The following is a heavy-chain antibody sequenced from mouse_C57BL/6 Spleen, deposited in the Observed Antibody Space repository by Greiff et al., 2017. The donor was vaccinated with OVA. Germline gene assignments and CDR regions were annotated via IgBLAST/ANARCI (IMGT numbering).Heavy chain of an antibody. V-gene: IGHV1-69*01. J-gene: IGHJ2*01. CDR2: IVPSDSYT. Sequence: QVQLQQPGAELVMPGASVKLSCKASGYTFTSYWMHWVKQRPGQGLEWIGEIVPSDSYTNYNQKFKGKSTLTVDKSSSTAYMQLSSLTSEDSAVYYCARGRLRVDYWGQGTTLTVAS. CDR3: ARGRLRVDY. CDR1: GYTFTSYW. D-gene: IGHD2-4*01.